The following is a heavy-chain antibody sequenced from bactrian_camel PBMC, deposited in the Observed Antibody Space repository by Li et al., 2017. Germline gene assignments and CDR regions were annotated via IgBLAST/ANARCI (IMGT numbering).Heavy chain of an antibody. Sequence: HVQLVESGGGSVQAGGSLKLSCEGCGFDFSTCTMAWYRQRPGQEREEVSTLSSDGTSNYSDSTRGRFTISRDNLRKTAYLEMNRLTDDDAAMYISAAKQCGIYYKKDYWGRGTQVTVS. D-gene: IGHD2*01. V-gene: IGHV3S53*01. J-gene: IGHJ4*01. CDR3: AAKQCGIYYKKDY. CDR2: LSSDGTS. CDR1: GFDFSTCT.